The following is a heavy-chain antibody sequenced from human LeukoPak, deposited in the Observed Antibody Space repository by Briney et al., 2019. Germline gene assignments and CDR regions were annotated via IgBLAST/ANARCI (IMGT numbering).Heavy chain of an antibody. Sequence: ASVKVSCKASGYTFTGYYMHWVRQAPGQGLEWMGWINPNSGGTNYAQKFQGRVTMTRDTSISTAYMELSRLRSDDTAVYCCARELGGWKYNWFDPWGQGTLVTVSS. CDR3: ARELGGWKYNWFDP. D-gene: IGHD6-19*01. J-gene: IGHJ5*02. V-gene: IGHV1-2*02. CDR1: GYTFTGYY. CDR2: INPNSGGT.